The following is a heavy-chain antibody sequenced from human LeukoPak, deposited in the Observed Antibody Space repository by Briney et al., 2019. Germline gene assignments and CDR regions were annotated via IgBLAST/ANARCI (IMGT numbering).Heavy chain of an antibody. CDR1: VGSICRYY. CDR2: ISYSGSA. Sequence: PSVTLSLTCTVSVGSICRYYWRWIRPPPGRGVEWVGDISYSGSATSNTLLKSRVTISVDTSKNQLSLKLSSVTAADTAVYYCARHKYGSGSYLWYWGQVVLVTV. J-gene: IGHJ4*02. CDR3: ARHKYGSGSYLWY. D-gene: IGHD3-10*01. V-gene: IGHV4-59*08.